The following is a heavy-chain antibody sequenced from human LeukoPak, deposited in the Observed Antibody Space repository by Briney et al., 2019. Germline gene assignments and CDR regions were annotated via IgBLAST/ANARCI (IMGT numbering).Heavy chain of an antibody. CDR1: GSTFDDYA. D-gene: IGHD3-9*01. CDR2: ISWNSGSI. CDR3: AKGGYFDWLFIIDY. Sequence: GGSLRLSCAASGSTFDDYAMHWVRQAPGKGLEWVSGISWNSGSIGYADSVKGRFTISRDNAKNSLYLQMNSLRAEDTALYYCAKGGYFDWLFIIDYWGQGTLVTVSS. J-gene: IGHJ4*02. V-gene: IGHV3-9*01.